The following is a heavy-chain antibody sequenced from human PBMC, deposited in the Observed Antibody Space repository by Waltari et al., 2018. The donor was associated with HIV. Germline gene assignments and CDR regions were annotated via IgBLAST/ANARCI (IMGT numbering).Heavy chain of an antibody. J-gene: IGHJ6*02. D-gene: IGHD5-12*01. CDR1: GDTFSSNA. CDR2: IIPVLHTA. Sequence: QVRLVQPGAEVKKPGSSVKLYCKASGDTFSSNAVTWVRQAPGQGLEWMGRIIPVLHTADYAQKFQGRVTITVDRSTATVYMELSSLRSDDTAVYYCARGRGIHLGMDVWGQGTTVTVSS. CDR3: ARGRGIHLGMDV. V-gene: IGHV1-69*04.